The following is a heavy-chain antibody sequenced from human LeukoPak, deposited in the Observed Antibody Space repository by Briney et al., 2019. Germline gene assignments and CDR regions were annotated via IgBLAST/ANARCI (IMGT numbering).Heavy chain of an antibody. CDR3: ARESPLWIPPGLVFDY. CDR2: TYYRSKWYN. V-gene: IGHV6-1*01. J-gene: IGHJ4*02. Sequence: SQTLSLTCAISGDSVSSNSAAWNWIRQSPSRGLEWLGRTYYRSKWYNDYAVSVKSRITINPDTSKNQFSLQLNSVTPEDTAVYYCARESPLWIPPGLVFDYWGQGTLVTVSS. D-gene: IGHD3/OR15-3a*01. CDR1: GDSVSSNSAA.